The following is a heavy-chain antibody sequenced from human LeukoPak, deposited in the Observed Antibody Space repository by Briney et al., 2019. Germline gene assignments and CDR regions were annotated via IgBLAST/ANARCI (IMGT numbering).Heavy chain of an antibody. V-gene: IGHV1-2*02. CDR1: GYTFTSYG. J-gene: IGHJ3*02. D-gene: IGHD4-17*01. CDR2: INPNSGGT. Sequence: ASVKVSCKASGYTFTSYGISWVRQAPGQGLEWMGWINPNSGGTNYAQKFQGRVTMTRDTSISTAYMELSRLRSDDTAVYYCARAYGDSETDAFDIWGQGTMVTVSS. CDR3: ARAYGDSETDAFDI.